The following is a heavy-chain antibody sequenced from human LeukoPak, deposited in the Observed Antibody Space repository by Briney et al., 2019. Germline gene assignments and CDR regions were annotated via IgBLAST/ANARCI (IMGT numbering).Heavy chain of an antibody. V-gene: IGHV3-21*01. J-gene: IGHJ4*02. CDR3: TTMSPSLSNEH. CDR1: GFTFSSYS. D-gene: IGHD5/OR15-5a*01. Sequence: GGSLRLSCAASGFTFSSYSMNWVRQAPGKGLEWVSSISSSSSYIYYADSVKGRFTISRDNAKNSLYLQMNSLRAEDTAVYYCTTMSPSLSNEHWGQGTLVTVSS. CDR2: ISSSSSYI.